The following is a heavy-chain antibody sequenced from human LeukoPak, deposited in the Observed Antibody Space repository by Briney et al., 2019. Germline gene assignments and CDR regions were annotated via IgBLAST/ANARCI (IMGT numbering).Heavy chain of an antibody. D-gene: IGHD5-12*01. CDR2: MNPNSGNT. CDR3: ARALMMATTYYYYYYGMDV. J-gene: IGHJ6*02. Sequence: ASVKVSCTASGYTFASYGINWVRQATGQGLEWMGWMNPNSGNTGYAQKFQGRVTMTRDTSISTAYMELSRLRSDDTAVYYCARALMMATTYYYYYYGMDVWGQGTTVTVSS. CDR1: GYTFASYG. V-gene: IGHV1-8*01.